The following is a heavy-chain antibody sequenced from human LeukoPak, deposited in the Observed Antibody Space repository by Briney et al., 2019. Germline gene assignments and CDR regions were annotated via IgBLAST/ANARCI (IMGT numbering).Heavy chain of an antibody. V-gene: IGHV3-23*01. Sequence: ETLSLTCTVSGGSISTSSYYWGWVRQAPGKGLEWVSAISGSGDNTYYADSVKGRFTVSRDNSKNTLYLQMNSLRAEDTAVYYCARESTGIAADGNWGQGTLVTVSS. D-gene: IGHD6-13*01. CDR1: GGSISTSSYY. CDR2: ISGSGDNT. J-gene: IGHJ4*02. CDR3: ARESTGIAADGN.